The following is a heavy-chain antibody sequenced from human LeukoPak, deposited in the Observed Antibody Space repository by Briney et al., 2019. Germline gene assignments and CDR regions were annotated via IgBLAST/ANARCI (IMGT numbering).Heavy chain of an antibody. V-gene: IGHV1-69*06. CDR3: ARSYVYDSYYFDY. CDR2: IIPIFGTA. Sequence: SVKVSCKASGGTFSSYAISWVRRAPGQGLEWMGGIIPIFGTANYAQKFQGRVTITADKSTSTAYMELSSLRSEDTAVCYCARSYVYDSYYFDYWGQGALVTVSS. CDR1: GGTFSSYA. J-gene: IGHJ4*02. D-gene: IGHD5/OR15-5a*01.